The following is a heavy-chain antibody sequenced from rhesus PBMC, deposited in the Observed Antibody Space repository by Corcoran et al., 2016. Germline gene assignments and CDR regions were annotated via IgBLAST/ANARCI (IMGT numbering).Heavy chain of an antibody. CDR2: IYGNSAST. J-gene: IGHJ3*01. D-gene: IGHD6-13*01. CDR3: ARDSYSSWGVAFDF. V-gene: IGHV4-73*01. CDR1: GGSISGSYY. Sequence: QVQLQQWGDGLVNPSETLSLTCAVYGGSISGSYYWSCIRQPPGKGLEWIGYIYGNSASTNYNPSLKNRVTISKDTSKNQFSLKLSSVTAADTAVYYCARDSYSSWGVAFDFWGQGLRVTVSS.